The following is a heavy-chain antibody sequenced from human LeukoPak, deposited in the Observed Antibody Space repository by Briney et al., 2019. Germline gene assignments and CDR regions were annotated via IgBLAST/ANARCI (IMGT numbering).Heavy chain of an antibody. CDR3: AREVNTMIVVVISDAFDI. Sequence: SETLSLTCTVSGGSISSYYWSWIRQPPGKGLEWIGYIYYSGSTNYNPSLKSRVTISVDTSKNQFSLKLSSVTAADTAVYYCAREVNTMIVVVISDAFDIWGQGTMVTVSS. D-gene: IGHD3-22*01. J-gene: IGHJ3*02. CDR1: GGSISSYY. CDR2: IYYSGST. V-gene: IGHV4-59*12.